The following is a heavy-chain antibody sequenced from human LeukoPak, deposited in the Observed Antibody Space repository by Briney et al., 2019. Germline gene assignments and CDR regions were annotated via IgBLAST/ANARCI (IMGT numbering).Heavy chain of an antibody. CDR2: ISSSSSYI. J-gene: IGHJ6*02. CDR1: GFSFSSYS. Sequence: GGSLRLSCAASGFSFSSYSMNWVCQAPGKGLEWVSSISSSSSYIYYADSVKGRFTISRDNAKNSLYLQMNSLRAEDTAVYYCARDQVVVVPAAMGYYYYGMDVWGQGTTVTVSS. CDR3: ARDQVVVVPAAMGYYYYGMDV. D-gene: IGHD2-2*01. V-gene: IGHV3-21*01.